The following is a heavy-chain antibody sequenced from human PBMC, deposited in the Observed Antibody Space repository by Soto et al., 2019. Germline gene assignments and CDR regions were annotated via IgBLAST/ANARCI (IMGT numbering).Heavy chain of an antibody. V-gene: IGHV3-33*01. Sequence: PGESLKISCAASGFTFSSYGMHWVRQAPGKGLEWVAVIWYDGSNKYYADSVKGRFTISRDNSKNTLYLQMNSLRAEDTAVFFFARDSTSYFYGMDVWGQGTTVTVSS. J-gene: IGHJ6*02. CDR1: GFTFSSYG. D-gene: IGHD2-2*01. CDR2: IWYDGSNK. CDR3: ARDSTSYFYGMDV.